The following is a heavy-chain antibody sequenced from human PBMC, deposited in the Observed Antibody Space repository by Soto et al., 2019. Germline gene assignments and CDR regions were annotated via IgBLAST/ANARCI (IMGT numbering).Heavy chain of an antibody. Sequence: SETLSLTCTVSGGSISSGGYYWSWIRQHPGKGLEWIGYIYYSGSTYYNPSLKSRVTISVDTSKNQFSLKLSSVTAADTAVYYCARVFRSKMDYGSGRPDYWGQGTLVTVSS. D-gene: IGHD3-10*01. CDR3: ARVFRSKMDYGSGRPDY. V-gene: IGHV4-31*03. J-gene: IGHJ4*02. CDR1: GGSISSGGYY. CDR2: IYYSGST.